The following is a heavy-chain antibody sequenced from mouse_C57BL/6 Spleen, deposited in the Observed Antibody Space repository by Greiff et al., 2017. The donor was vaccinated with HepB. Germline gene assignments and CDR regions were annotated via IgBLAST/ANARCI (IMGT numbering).Heavy chain of an antibody. CDR1: GYSITSGYY. V-gene: IGHV3-6*01. J-gene: IGHJ3*01. D-gene: IGHD2-4*01. Sequence: VQLQESGPGLVKPSQSLSLTCSVTGYSITSGYYWDWIRQFPGNKLEWMGYISYDGSNNYNPSLKNRISITRDTSKNQFFLKLNSVTTEDTATYYCASLSDYDRAWFAYWGQGTLVTVSA. CDR3: ASLSDYDRAWFAY. CDR2: ISYDGSN.